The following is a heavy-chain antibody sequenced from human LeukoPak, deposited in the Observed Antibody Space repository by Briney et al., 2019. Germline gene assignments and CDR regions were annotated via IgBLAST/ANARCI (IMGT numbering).Heavy chain of an antibody. D-gene: IGHD3-10*01. Sequence: ASVKVSCKASGYTFSGYSMHWVRQAPGQGPEWMGMINPSSGSATYAQKFQGSVTMTRDTSTTTLYMELSSLRSEDTAVYYCARAWAHGSFDYWGQGTPVIVSS. V-gene: IGHV1-46*01. CDR2: INPSSGSA. CDR1: GYTFSGYS. CDR3: ARAWAHGSFDY. J-gene: IGHJ4*02.